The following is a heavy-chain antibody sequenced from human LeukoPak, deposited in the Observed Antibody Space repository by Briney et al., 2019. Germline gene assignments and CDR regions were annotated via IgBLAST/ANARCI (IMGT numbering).Heavy chain of an antibody. J-gene: IGHJ4*02. V-gene: IGHV3-48*01. D-gene: IGHD2-15*01. CDR1: GFTFSSYS. CDR2: ISSSSSTI. CDR3: ARVPAGRCDGSPCYPVFDL. Sequence: GGSLRLSCAASGFTFSSYSMNWVRQAPGEGLEWVSYISSSSSTIYYADSVKGRFTISRDNAKNSLYLQMNSLRAEGTAVYYCARVPAGRCDGSPCYPVFDLWGQGSLVTVSS.